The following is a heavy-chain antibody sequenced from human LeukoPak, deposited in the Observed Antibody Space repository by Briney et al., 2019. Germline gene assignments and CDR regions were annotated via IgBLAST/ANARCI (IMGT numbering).Heavy chain of an antibody. V-gene: IGHV1-69*13. D-gene: IGHD3-9*01. CDR2: IIPIFGTA. CDR3: ARSGIRYFDWLLPTTYYYYGMDV. CDR1: GGTFSSYA. J-gene: IGHJ6*02. Sequence: SVKVSCKASGGTFSSYAISWVRQAPGQGLEWMGGIIPIFGTANYAQKFQGRVTITADESTSTAYMELSSLRSEDTAVYYCARSGIRYFDWLLPTTYYYYGMDVWGQGTTVTVSS.